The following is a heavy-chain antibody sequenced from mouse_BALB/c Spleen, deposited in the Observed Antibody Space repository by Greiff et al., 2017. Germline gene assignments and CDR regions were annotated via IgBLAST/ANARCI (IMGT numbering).Heavy chain of an antibody. CDR2: ISSGSSTI. Sequence: EVKLMESGGGLVQPGGSRKLSCAASGFTFSSFGMHWVRQAPEKGLEWVAYISSGSSTIYYADTVKGRFTISRDNPKNTLFLQMTSLRSEDTAMYYCARDMGYYGSSAYAMDYWGQGTSVTVSS. J-gene: IGHJ4*01. CDR3: ARDMGYYGSSAYAMDY. D-gene: IGHD1-1*01. V-gene: IGHV5-17*02. CDR1: GFTFSSFG.